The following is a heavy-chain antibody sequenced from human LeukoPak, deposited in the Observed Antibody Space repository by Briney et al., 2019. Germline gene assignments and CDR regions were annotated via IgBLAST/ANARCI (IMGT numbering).Heavy chain of an antibody. J-gene: IGHJ4*02. V-gene: IGHV3-7*03. CDR3: ARARLVGSGSYWAFDY. D-gene: IGHD3-10*01. CDR1: GFTFSSYW. CDR2: IKQDGSEK. Sequence: GGSLRLSCAASGFTFSSYWMSWVRQAPGKGLEWVANIKQDGSEKYYVDSVKGRFTISRDNAKNSLYLQMNSLRAEDTAVYYCARARLVGSGSYWAFDYWGQGTLVTISS.